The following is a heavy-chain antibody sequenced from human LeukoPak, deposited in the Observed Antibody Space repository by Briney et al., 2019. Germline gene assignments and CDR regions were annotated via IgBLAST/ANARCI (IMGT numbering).Heavy chain of an antibody. CDR2: INPNSGGT. J-gene: IGHJ3*02. V-gene: IGHV1-2*04. D-gene: IGHD6-19*01. Sequence: ASVKVSCKTSGYTFTNFYMHWVRQAPGQGLEWMGWINPNSGGTNYAQKFQGWVTMTRDTSISTAYMELSRLRSDDTAVYYCARGAYSSGWPDAFDIWGQGTMVTVSS. CDR1: GYTFTNFY. CDR3: ARGAYSSGWPDAFDI.